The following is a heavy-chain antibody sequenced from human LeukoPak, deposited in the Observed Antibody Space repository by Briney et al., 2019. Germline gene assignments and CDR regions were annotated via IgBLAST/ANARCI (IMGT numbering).Heavy chain of an antibody. Sequence: GGSLRLSCAASGFTFSSHSMNWVRQAPGKGLEWVSSISSSSSYIYYADSVKGRFTISRDNSKNTLYLQMNSLRAEDTAVYYCAKRPPPPDSYYYDSSGYYLGLDYWGQGTLVTVSS. CDR3: AKRPPPPDSYYYDSSGYYLGLDY. CDR1: GFTFSSHS. D-gene: IGHD3-22*01. CDR2: ISSSSSYI. J-gene: IGHJ4*02. V-gene: IGHV3-21*04.